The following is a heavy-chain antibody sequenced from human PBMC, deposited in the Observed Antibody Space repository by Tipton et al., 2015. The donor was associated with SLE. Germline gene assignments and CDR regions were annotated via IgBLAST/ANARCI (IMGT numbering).Heavy chain of an antibody. CDR1: GGSISSSY. D-gene: IGHD2/OR15-2a*01. CDR2: IYTSGDT. CDR3: ARVWLNNAFDI. J-gene: IGHJ3*02. Sequence: TLSLTCTFSGGSISSSYWRWIRQPAGKGLEWLGRIYTSGDTEDNPSLKSRVTMSVDMSKNQIFLKMTSVTAADSAVYFCARVWLNNAFDIWGQGTRVTVSS. V-gene: IGHV4-4*07.